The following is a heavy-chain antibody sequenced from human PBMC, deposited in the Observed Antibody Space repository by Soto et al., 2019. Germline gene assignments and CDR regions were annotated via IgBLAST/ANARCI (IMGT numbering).Heavy chain of an antibody. CDR3: AKGRVVVVTATEGGYYFYYMDV. J-gene: IGHJ6*03. V-gene: IGHV4-34*01. CDR2: INHSGST. Sequence: SETLSLTCAVYGASFSGYYWSWIRQSPGKGLEWIGEINHSGSTNYNPSFKSRVAISKDTSKNQFSLKLSSVTAADTAVYYCAKGRVVVVTATEGGYYFYYMDVWGKGTTVT. CDR1: GASFSGYY. D-gene: IGHD2-15*01.